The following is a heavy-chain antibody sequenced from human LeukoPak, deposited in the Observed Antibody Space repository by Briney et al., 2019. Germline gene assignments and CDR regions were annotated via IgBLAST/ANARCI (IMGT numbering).Heavy chain of an antibody. V-gene: IGHV1-58*01. CDR2: IVVGSGNT. J-gene: IGHJ6*02. Sequence: ASVKVSCKASGFTFTSSAVQWVRQARGQRLEWIGWIVVGSGNTNYAQKFQERVTITRDMSTSTAYMELSSLRSEDMAVYYCAAGYYYYYGMDVWGQGTTVTVSS. CDR3: AAGYYYYYGMDV. CDR1: GFTFTSSA.